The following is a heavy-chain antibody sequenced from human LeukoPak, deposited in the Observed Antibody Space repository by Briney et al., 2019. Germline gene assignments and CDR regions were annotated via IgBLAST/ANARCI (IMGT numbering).Heavy chain of an antibody. Sequence: SETLSLTCAVYGGSFSGYYWSWIRQPPGKGLEWIGEINHSGSTDYNPSLKSRVTISVDTSKNQFSLKLSSVTAADTAVYYCAGRGMQWLARNWGQGTLVTVSS. J-gene: IGHJ4*02. D-gene: IGHD6-19*01. CDR1: GGSFSGYY. V-gene: IGHV4-34*01. CDR2: INHSGST. CDR3: AGRGMQWLARN.